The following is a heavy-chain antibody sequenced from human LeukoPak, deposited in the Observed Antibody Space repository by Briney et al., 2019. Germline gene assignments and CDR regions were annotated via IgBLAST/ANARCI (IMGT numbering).Heavy chain of an antibody. CDR1: GFTFSSYG. D-gene: IGHD6-19*01. CDR3: AKDLVSVAGNEY. J-gene: IGHJ4*02. Sequence: GGSLRLSCAASGFTFSSYGMHWVRQAPGKGLEWVAFIRYDGSNKYYADSVKGRFTISRDNSKNTLYLQMNSLRVEDRAVYYCAKDLVSVAGNEYWGQGTLVTVSS. CDR2: IRYDGSNK. V-gene: IGHV3-30*02.